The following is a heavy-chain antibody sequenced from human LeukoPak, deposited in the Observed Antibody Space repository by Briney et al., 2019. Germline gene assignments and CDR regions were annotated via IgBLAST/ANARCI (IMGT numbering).Heavy chain of an antibody. CDR3: AREGWGVRGGYSSSWFY. D-gene: IGHD6-13*01. CDR1: GGSVSSGSTY. Sequence: SETLSLTCTVSGGSVSSGSTYWSWIRQPPGKGLEWIGYIYYSGSTNYNPSLKSRVTISLDKSKNQFSLKLSSVTAADTAVYYCAREGWGVRGGYSSSWFYWGQGTLVTVSS. CDR2: IYYSGST. J-gene: IGHJ4*02. V-gene: IGHV4-61*01.